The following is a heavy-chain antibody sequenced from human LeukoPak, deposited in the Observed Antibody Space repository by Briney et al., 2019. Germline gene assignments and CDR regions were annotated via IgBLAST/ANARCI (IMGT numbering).Heavy chain of an antibody. V-gene: IGHV3-7*04. CDR1: GFPFSSNW. D-gene: IGHD6-13*01. CDR3: ARDQAAAGTPGVDY. J-gene: IGHJ4*02. CDR2: IKQYGSEK. Sequence: PGRSLRLSCAAPGFPFSSNWMSWVRQAPGKGLEWVANIKQYGSEKYYVDSVKGRFTISRDNAKKSLYLQMNSLRAEDTAGYCCARDQAAAGTPGVDYWGQGTLVTVSS.